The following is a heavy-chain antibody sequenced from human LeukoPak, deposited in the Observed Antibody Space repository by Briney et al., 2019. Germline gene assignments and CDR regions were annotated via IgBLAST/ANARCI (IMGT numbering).Heavy chain of an antibody. Sequence: SETLSLTCAVYGGSFSGYYWSWIRQPPGKGLEWIGEINHSGSTNYNPSLKSRVTISVDTSKNQFSLKLSSVTAADTAVYYCARHCSSTSCYTGDYWGQGTLVTVSS. D-gene: IGHD2-2*02. CDR1: GGSFSGYY. CDR2: INHSGST. J-gene: IGHJ4*02. CDR3: ARHCSSTSCYTGDY. V-gene: IGHV4-34*01.